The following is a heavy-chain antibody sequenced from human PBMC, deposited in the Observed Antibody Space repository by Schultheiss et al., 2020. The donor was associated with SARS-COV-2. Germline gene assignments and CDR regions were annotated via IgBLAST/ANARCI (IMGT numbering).Heavy chain of an antibody. CDR2: INHSGST. Sequence: GSLRLSCTVSGGSISSYYWSWIRQPAGKGLEWIGEINHSGSTNYNPSLKSRVTISVDTSKNQFSLKLSSVTAADTAVYYCARELRIVVVTPDAFDIWGQGTMVTVSS. J-gene: IGHJ3*02. V-gene: IGHV4-34*01. CDR1: GGSISSYY. CDR3: ARELRIVVVTPDAFDI. D-gene: IGHD2-15*01.